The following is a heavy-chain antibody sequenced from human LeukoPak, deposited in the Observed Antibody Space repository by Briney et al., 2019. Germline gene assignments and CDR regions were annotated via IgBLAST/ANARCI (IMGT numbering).Heavy chain of an antibody. D-gene: IGHD3-22*01. CDR3: AKATTAIVVDNFFDY. V-gene: IGHV3-23*01. Sequence: LAGRSLRLSCAASGFTFSSYAMHWVRQAPGKGLEWVSAISGNGGATYYADSVKGRFTISRDNSKNTLHLQMNSLRAEDTALYYCAKATTAIVVDNFFDYWGQGTLVSVSS. CDR2: ISGNGGAT. J-gene: IGHJ4*02. CDR1: GFTFSSYA.